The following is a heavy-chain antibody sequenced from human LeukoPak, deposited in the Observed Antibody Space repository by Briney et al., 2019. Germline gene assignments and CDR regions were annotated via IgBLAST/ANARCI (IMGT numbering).Heavy chain of an antibody. Sequence: GGSLRLSCAASGFTFSSYEMNWVRQAPGKGLEWVSYISSSGSTIYYADSVKGRFTISRDNAKSSLYLQMNSLRAEDTAVYYCARRGRSRYCSGGSCYTWDYYFDYWGQGTLVTVSS. CDR1: GFTFSSYE. V-gene: IGHV3-48*03. CDR3: ARRGRSRYCSGGSCYTWDYYFDY. D-gene: IGHD2-15*01. CDR2: ISSSGSTI. J-gene: IGHJ4*02.